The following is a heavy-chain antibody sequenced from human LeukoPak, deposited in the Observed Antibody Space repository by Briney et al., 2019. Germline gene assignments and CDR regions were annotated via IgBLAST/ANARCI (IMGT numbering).Heavy chain of an antibody. CDR3: ARERASWYDAFDI. CDR2: INHSGST. Sequence: SETLSLTCAVYGGSFSGYYWSWIRQPPGKGLEWIGEINHSGSTNYNPSLKSRVTISVDTSKNQFSLKLSSVTAADTAVYYCARERASWYDAFDIWGQGTMDTVSS. D-gene: IGHD6-13*01. V-gene: IGHV4-34*01. J-gene: IGHJ3*02. CDR1: GGSFSGYY.